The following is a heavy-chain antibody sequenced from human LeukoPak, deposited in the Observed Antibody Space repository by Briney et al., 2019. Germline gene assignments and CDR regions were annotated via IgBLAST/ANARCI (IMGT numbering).Heavy chain of an antibody. J-gene: IGHJ4*02. CDR3: ASDPGGSYPLDY. CDR2: ISYDGSNK. D-gene: IGHD1-26*01. CDR1: GFTFSSYG. Sequence: GGSLRLSCAASGFTFSSYGMHWVRQAPGKGLEWVAVISYDGSNKYYADSVKGRFTISRDNSKNTLYLQMNSLRAEDTAVYYCASDPGGSYPLDYWGQGTLVTVSS. V-gene: IGHV3-30*03.